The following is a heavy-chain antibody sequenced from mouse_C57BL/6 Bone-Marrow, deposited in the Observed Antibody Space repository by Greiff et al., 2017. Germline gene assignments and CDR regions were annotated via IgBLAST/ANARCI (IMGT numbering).Heavy chain of an antibody. CDR3: ARSLYYKGYYAMDY. V-gene: IGHV8-8*01. Sequence: QVTLKECGPGILQPSQTLSLTCSFSGFSLSTFGMGVGWIRQPSGKGLEWLAHIWWDDDKYYNPALKSRLTISKDTSKNQVFLKIANVDTADTATYYCARSLYYKGYYAMDYWGQGTSVTVSS. J-gene: IGHJ4*01. CDR1: GFSLSTFGMG. D-gene: IGHD2-12*01. CDR2: IWWDDDK.